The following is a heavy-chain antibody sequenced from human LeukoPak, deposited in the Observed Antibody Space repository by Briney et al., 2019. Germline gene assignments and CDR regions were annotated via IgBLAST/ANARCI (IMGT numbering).Heavy chain of an antibody. J-gene: IGHJ6*02. CDR3: ARDILAAAGSYYYGMDV. CDR2: NSAYNGNT. Sequence: ASVKVSCKASGYTFTSYGISWVRQAPGQGLEWMGWNSAYNGNTNYAQKLQGRVTMTTDTSTSTAYMELRSLRSDDTAVYYCARDILAAAGSYYYGMDVWGQGTTVTVSS. CDR1: GYTFTSYG. V-gene: IGHV1-18*01. D-gene: IGHD6-13*01.